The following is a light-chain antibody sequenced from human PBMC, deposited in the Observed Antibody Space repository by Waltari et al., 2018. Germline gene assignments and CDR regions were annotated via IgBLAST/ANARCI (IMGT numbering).Light chain of an antibody. CDR1: QSLVHSDGETY. V-gene: IGKV2-30*02. J-gene: IGKJ1*01. CDR3: MQGTHWPPWT. CDR2: KVS. Sequence: DVLLPESPRSMPVALGQTASISCRSSQSLVHSDGETYLNWFHQRPGQSPRRLIYKVSNRDSGVPERFSGSGSGTDFTLKISRVEADDVGIYYCMQGTHWPPWTFGQGTKVEIK.